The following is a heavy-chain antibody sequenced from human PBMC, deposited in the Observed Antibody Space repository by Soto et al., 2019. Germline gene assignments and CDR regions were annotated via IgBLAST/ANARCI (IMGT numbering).Heavy chain of an antibody. CDR1: GFTFSSYA. V-gene: IGHV3-23*01. D-gene: IGHD5-18*01. CDR2: ISGSGGST. J-gene: IGHJ4*02. CDR3: AKGGGYSYGYINYFDY. Sequence: GGSLRLSCAASGFTFSSYAMSWVRQVPGKGLEWVSAISGSGGSTYYADSVKGRFTISRDNSKNTLYLQMNSLRAEDTAVYYCAKGGGYSYGYINYFDYWGQGTLLTVSS.